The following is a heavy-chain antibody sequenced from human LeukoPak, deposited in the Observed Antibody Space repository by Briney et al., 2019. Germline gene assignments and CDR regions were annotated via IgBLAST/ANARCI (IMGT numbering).Heavy chain of an antibody. CDR3: ARGGGQQWLPIDY. D-gene: IGHD6-19*01. CDR2: ISSAGSTI. V-gene: IGHV3-11*04. CDR1: GFTFSDYY. J-gene: IGHJ4*02. Sequence: GGSLRLSCAASGFTFSDYYMTWVRQAPGKGLEWVSYISSAGSTIYYADSVKGRFTISRDNAKDSLFLQMDSLRAEDTAVYYCARGGGQQWLPIDYWGQGTLVTVSS.